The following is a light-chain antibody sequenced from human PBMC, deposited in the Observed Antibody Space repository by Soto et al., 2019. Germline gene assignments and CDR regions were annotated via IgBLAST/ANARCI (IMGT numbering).Light chain of an antibody. CDR3: CSYAGTYTDV. Sequence: QSVLTKPRSVSVSPGQSVTISCTGTSSDVGGYNYVSWYQQHPGKAPKLMIYDVSKRPSGVPDRFSGSKSGNTASLTISGVQAEDEADYYCCSYAGTYTDVFGTGTKVTVL. V-gene: IGLV2-11*01. J-gene: IGLJ1*01. CDR2: DVS. CDR1: SSDVGGYNY.